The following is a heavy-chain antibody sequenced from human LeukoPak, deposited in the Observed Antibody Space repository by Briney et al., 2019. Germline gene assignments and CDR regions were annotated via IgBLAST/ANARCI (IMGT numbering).Heavy chain of an antibody. CDR2: ISYDGSNK. J-gene: IGHJ6*04. D-gene: IGHD6-13*01. Sequence: GGSLRLSCAASGFTFSSYGMHWVRQAPGKGLEWVAVISYDGSNKYYADSVKGRFTISRDNSKNTLYLQMNSLRAEDTAVYYCARPTTGSSWSNPYYYYGMDVWGKGTTVTVSS. CDR1: GFTFSSYG. CDR3: ARPTTGSSWSNPYYYYGMDV. V-gene: IGHV3-30*03.